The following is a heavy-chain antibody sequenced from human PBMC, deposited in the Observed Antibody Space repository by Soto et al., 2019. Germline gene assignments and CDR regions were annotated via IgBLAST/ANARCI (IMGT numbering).Heavy chain of an antibody. Sequence: WWSLRLSCSASGFTFSRYAMSWFRQAPGKGLEWVSAISGSGGSTYYADSVKGRFTISRDNSKNTLYLQMNSLRAEDTAVYYCAGGRSAAYYYYGMDVWGQGTTVTVSS. CDR2: ISGSGGST. V-gene: IGHV3-23*01. J-gene: IGHJ6*02. D-gene: IGHD6-6*01. CDR1: GFTFSRYA. CDR3: AGGRSAAYYYYGMDV.